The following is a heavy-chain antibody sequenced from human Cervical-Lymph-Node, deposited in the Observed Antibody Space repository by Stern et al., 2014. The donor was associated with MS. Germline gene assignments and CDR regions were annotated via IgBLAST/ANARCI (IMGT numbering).Heavy chain of an antibody. Sequence: EVQLLESGGDLVQPGGSLRLSCAASGFTFNEYAMNWVRQAPGKGLEWVSTISGSGSSIYYADSVKGRFTISIANSQDTLYMPKDSLRAEDTAIYYCAKQYFDSSGYSYYYGMDVWGQGTTVTVSS. CDR1: GFTFNEYA. CDR3: AKQYFDSSGYSYYYGMDV. V-gene: IGHV3-23*01. CDR2: ISGSGSSI. D-gene: IGHD3-22*01. J-gene: IGHJ6*02.